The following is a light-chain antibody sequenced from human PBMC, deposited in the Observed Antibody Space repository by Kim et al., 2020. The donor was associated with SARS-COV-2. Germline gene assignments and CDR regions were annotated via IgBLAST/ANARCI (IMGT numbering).Light chain of an antibody. CDR2: EVS. CDR1: SSDVGNYNY. Sequence: GQSVPSSCTGTSSDVGNYNYVSWYQQHPGKAPKLMIYEVSKRPSGVPDRFSGSKSGNTASLTVSGLQAEDEADYYCSSYAGSHNLVFGGGTQLTVL. CDR3: SSYAGSHNLV. V-gene: IGLV2-8*01. J-gene: IGLJ2*01.